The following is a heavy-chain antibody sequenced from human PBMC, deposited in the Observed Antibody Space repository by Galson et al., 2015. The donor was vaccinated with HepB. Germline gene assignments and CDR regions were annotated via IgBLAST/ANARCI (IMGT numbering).Heavy chain of an antibody. D-gene: IGHD3-10*01. CDR3: AREGYYGSGSYTPGKRGMDV. Sequence: CAISGDSVSSNSAAWNWIRQSPSRGLEWLGRTYYRSKWYNDYAVSVKSRITINPDTSKNQFSLQLNSVTPEDTAVYYCAREGYYGSGSYTPGKRGMDVWGQGTTVTVSS. CDR2: TYYRSKWYN. J-gene: IGHJ6*02. CDR1: GDSVSSNSAA. V-gene: IGHV6-1*01.